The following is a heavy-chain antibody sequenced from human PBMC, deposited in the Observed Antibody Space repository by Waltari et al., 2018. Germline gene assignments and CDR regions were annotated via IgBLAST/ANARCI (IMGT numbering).Heavy chain of an antibody. D-gene: IGHD2-15*01. Sequence: QVQLVESGGGVVQPGRSLRLSCAASGFPFSSYAMHWVRQAPGKGLEGVAVISYDGSNKYYADSVKGRFTISRDNAKNTLYLQMNRLRAEDTAVYYCARRGAHYGMDVWGQGTTVTVSS. CDR1: GFPFSSYA. CDR3: ARRGAHYGMDV. J-gene: IGHJ6*02. CDR2: ISYDGSNK. V-gene: IGHV3-30*07.